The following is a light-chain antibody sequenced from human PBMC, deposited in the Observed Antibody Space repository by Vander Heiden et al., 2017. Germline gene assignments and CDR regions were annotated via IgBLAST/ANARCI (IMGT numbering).Light chain of an antibody. J-gene: IGLJ2*01. CDR2: EVS. Sequence: QSALTQPASVSGSPGQSFTFPCTGTSSDVGSYNLVSWYHQHPGKTPNLMIYEVSKRPSGVSNRFSGSRSGNTASLTISGLQAEDEADYYCCSYAGSSTVVFGGGTKLTVL. V-gene: IGLV2-23*02. CDR1: SSDVGSYNL. CDR3: CSYAGSSTVV.